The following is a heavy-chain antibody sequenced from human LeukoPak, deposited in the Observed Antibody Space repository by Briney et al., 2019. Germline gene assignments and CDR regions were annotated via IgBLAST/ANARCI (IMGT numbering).Heavy chain of an antibody. D-gene: IGHD3-22*01. J-gene: IGHJ1*01. V-gene: IGHV4-38-2*02. CDR3: ARASSGYFVADEYFQH. CDR1: GYSISSGYY. CDR2: IYHSGST. Sequence: SETLSLPCTVSGYSISSGYYWVWIRQPPGKGLEWIGSIYHSGSTYYNPSLKSRVTISVDTSKNQFSLKLSSVTAADTAVYYCARASSGYFVADEYFQHWGQGTLVTVSS.